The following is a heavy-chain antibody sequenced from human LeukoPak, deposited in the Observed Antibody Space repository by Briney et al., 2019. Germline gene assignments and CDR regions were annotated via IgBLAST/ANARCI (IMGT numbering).Heavy chain of an antibody. J-gene: IGHJ6*02. V-gene: IGHV3-33*01. CDR2: IWYDGSNK. CDR1: GFTFSSYG. Sequence: GRSLRLSCAASGFTFSSYGMHWVRQAPGKGLEWVAVIWYDGSNKYYADSVKGRFTISRDNSKNTLYLQVNSLRAEDTAVYYCARDRLPSRSSLQANYYGMDVWGQGTTVTVSS. D-gene: IGHD3-16*01. CDR3: ARDRLPSRSSLQANYYGMDV.